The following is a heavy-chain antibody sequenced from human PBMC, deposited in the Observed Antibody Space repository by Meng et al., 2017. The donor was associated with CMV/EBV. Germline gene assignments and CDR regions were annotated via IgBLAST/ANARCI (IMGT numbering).Heavy chain of an antibody. Sequence: ASVKVSCKASGYTFTGYYMHWVRQAPGQGLEWMGWINPNSGGTNYAQKFQGRVTMTRDTYISTAYMELSRLRSDDMAVYYCARDRKVVPAGGWFDPWGQGTLVTVSS. J-gene: IGHJ5*02. V-gene: IGHV1-2*02. CDR2: INPNSGGT. CDR1: GYTFTGYY. D-gene: IGHD2-2*01. CDR3: ARDRKVVPAGGWFDP.